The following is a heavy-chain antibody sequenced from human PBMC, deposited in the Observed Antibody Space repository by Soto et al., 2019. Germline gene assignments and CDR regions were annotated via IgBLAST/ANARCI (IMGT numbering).Heavy chain of an antibody. J-gene: IGHJ6*02. V-gene: IGHV3-23*01. CDR2: ISGSGGST. Sequence: PGGSLRLSCAASGFTFSSYAMSWVRQAPGKGLEWVSAISGSGGSTYYADSVKGRFTISRDNSKNTLYLQMNSLRAEDTAVYYCAKSLYYGSGKTTAYYYKGMDVWGQGTTVTVSS. CDR1: GFTFSSYA. D-gene: IGHD3-10*01. CDR3: AKSLYYGSGKTTAYYYKGMDV.